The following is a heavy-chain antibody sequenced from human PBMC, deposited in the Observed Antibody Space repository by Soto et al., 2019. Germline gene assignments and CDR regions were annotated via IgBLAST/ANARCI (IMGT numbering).Heavy chain of an antibody. J-gene: IGHJ2*01. V-gene: IGHV1-69*12. CDR1: GGTFSNYP. D-gene: IGHD5-12*01. CDR3: ARGNHRWLQLWYFDL. CDR2: IIPIFGTV. Sequence: QVQLVQSGAEVKKPGSSVKVSCKASGGTFSNYPISWVRQARGQGLEWMGGIIPIFGTVNYAQKFQGRVTITADEPTSTAYMELSSLRSEDTAVYYCARGNHRWLQLWYFDLWGRGTLVTVSS.